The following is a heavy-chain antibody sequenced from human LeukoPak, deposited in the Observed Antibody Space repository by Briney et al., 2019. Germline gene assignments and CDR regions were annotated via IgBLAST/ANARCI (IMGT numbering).Heavy chain of an antibody. J-gene: IGHJ4*02. CDR3: AKDGRGYEILTGPLGY. V-gene: IGHV3-30*02. CDR2: IRYDGSNK. Sequence: PGGSLRLSCAASGFTFSSYGMHWVRQAPGKGLEWVAFIRYDGSNKYYADSVKGRFTISRDNSKNTLYLQMNSLRAEDTAVYYCAKDGRGYEILTGPLGYWGQGTLVTVSS. CDR1: GFTFSSYG. D-gene: IGHD3-9*01.